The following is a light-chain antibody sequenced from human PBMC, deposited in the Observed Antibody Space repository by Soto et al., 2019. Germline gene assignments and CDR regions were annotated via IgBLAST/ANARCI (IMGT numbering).Light chain of an antibody. CDR3: QQYADLPRT. V-gene: IGKV3-20*01. Sequence: EIVLTQSPGTLSLSPGERATLSCRASQSVSSGYLAWYQQKPGQAPRLLIYGASSRATGIPDRFSGSGSGTDFTLTISRLEPEDFAVYYCQQYADLPRTFGQGTKVEIK. CDR2: GAS. J-gene: IGKJ1*01. CDR1: QSVSSGY.